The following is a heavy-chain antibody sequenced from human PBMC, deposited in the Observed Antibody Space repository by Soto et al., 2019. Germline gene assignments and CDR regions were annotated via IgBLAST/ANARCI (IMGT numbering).Heavy chain of an antibody. J-gene: IGHJ4*02. CDR3: ARESEDLPSNFDY. V-gene: IGHV3-21*01. Sequence: GGSLRLSCAASGFTFTRYSMNWVRQAPGKGLEWVSSISSTTNYIYYADSMKGRFTVSRDNAKNSVYLEMNSLSAEDKAVYYCARESEDLPSNFDYRGQGTLVTVSS. CDR1: GFTFTRYS. CDR2: ISSTTNYI.